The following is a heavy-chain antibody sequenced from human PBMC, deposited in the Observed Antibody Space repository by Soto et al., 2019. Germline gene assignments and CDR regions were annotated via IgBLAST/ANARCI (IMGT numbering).Heavy chain of an antibody. D-gene: IGHD3-9*01. CDR3: AKDRTLFDSYFDY. Sequence: PVGSLRLSCAASGFTFSSYGMHWVRQAPGKGLEWVAVISYDGSNKYYADSVKGRFTISRDNSKNTLYLQMNSLRAEDTAVYYCAKDRTLFDSYFDYWGQGTLVTVSS. V-gene: IGHV3-30*18. CDR1: GFTFSSYG. CDR2: ISYDGSNK. J-gene: IGHJ4*02.